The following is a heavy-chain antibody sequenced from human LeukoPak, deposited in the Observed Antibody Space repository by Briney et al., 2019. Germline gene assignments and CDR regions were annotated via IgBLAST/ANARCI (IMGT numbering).Heavy chain of an antibody. CDR1: GFTFSSYG. J-gene: IGHJ4*02. Sequence: GGSLRLSCAASGFTFSSYGMHWVRQAPGKGLEWVAVISYDRSNKYYADSVKGRFTISRDNSKNTLYLQMNSLRAEDTAVYYCAKTVSVLWFGEMDYWGQGTLVTVSS. D-gene: IGHD3-10*01. CDR2: ISYDRSNK. CDR3: AKTVSVLWFGEMDY. V-gene: IGHV3-30*18.